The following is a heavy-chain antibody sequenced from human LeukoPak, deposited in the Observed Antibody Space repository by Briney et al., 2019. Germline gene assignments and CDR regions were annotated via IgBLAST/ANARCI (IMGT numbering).Heavy chain of an antibody. Sequence: PSETLSLTCTVSGASISTYYWSWIRQPPGKGLEWIGEINHSGSTNFNPSLKSRVTISVDTSKNQFSLNLSSMTAADTAVYYCARSRLHPIIFDYWGQGALVTVSS. CDR3: ARSRLHPIIFDY. CDR1: GASISTYY. CDR2: INHSGST. V-gene: IGHV4-34*01. D-gene: IGHD5-24*01. J-gene: IGHJ4*02.